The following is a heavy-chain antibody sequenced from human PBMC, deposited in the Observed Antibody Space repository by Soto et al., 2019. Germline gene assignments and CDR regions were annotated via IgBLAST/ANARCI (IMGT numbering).Heavy chain of an antibody. J-gene: IGHJ6*03. V-gene: IGHV1-46*03. CDR1: GNTFTSYY. Sequence: GASVKVSCKVSGNTFTSYYMHWVRQAPGQGPEWMGIINPSGCSTSYAQKFQGRVTMTRDTSTSTVYMELSSLRSEDTAVYYCARGGRNDYGDYPSTTDYYMDVWGKGTTVTVSS. D-gene: IGHD4-17*01. CDR3: ARGGRNDYGDYPSTTDYYMDV. CDR2: INPSGCST.